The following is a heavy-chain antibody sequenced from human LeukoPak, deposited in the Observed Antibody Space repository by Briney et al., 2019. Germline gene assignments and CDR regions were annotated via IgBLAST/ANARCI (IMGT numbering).Heavy chain of an antibody. CDR2: ISSSSSTI. V-gene: IGHV3-48*04. Sequence: GGSLRLSCAASKFTFSDYGMNWVRQAPGKGLEWVSYISSSSSTIYYGDSVKGRFTISRDNARNSLYLQMNTLRAEDTAVYYCVRGVVGATTLIGAFDIWGQGTMVTVSS. CDR1: KFTFSDYG. CDR3: VRGVVGATTLIGAFDI. J-gene: IGHJ3*02. D-gene: IGHD1-26*01.